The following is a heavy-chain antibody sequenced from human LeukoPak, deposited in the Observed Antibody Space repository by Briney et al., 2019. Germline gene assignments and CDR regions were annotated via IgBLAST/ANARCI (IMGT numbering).Heavy chain of an antibody. CDR2: IYNGGTT. CDR3: AGGGEAARSLAY. J-gene: IGHJ4*02. Sequence: GGSLRLSCAASGVTSNYMTWVRQAPGKGLEWVSVIYNGGTTYYADSVKGRFTISRDNSKSTLFVYLQMNSLRTDVTALYYCAGGGEAARSLAYWGQGALVTVSS. D-gene: IGHD6-6*01. CDR1: GVTSNY. V-gene: IGHV3-66*02.